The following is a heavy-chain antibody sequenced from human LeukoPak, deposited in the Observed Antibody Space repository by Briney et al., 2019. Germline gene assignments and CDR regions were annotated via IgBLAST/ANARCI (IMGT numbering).Heavy chain of an antibody. V-gene: IGHV1-8*03. J-gene: IGHJ5*02. D-gene: IGHD1-7*01. CDR3: ARDGTVGELWLRGFDP. Sequence: ASVKVSCKASGYTFTSYDINWVRQATGQGLEWMGWMNPNSGNTGYAQKFQGRVTITRNISISTAYMELSSLRSEDTAVYYCARDGTVGELWLRGFDPWGQGTLVTVSS. CDR1: GYTFTSYD. CDR2: MNPNSGNT.